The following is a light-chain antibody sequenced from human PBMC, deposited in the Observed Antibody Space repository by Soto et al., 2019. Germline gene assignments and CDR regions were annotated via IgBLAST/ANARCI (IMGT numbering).Light chain of an antibody. J-gene: IGKJ1*01. Sequence: EIVLTQSPGTRSLSPGERATLSCRASQSVSSSYLAWYQQKPGQAPRLLIYGASSRATGIPDRFSGSGSGTDSTLTISRLEPEDFAVYYCQQYGSSPRTFGQGTKWIS. V-gene: IGKV3-20*01. CDR1: QSVSSSY. CDR3: QQYGSSPRT. CDR2: GAS.